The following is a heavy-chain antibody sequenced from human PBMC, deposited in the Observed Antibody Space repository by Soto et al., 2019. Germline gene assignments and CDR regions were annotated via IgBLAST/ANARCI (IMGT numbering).Heavy chain of an antibody. D-gene: IGHD1-1*01. CDR3: SRDYKWAFDY. J-gene: IGHJ4*02. CDR1: GFTFSSYA. CDR2: ISGSGIST. Sequence: GGSLRLSCAASGFTFSSYAMTWVRQAPGKGLEWVSSISGSGISTYYADSVKGRFTISRDNSKNTLYLQMDSLSAEDTAVYYCSRDYKWAFDYWGQGALVTVSS. V-gene: IGHV3-23*01.